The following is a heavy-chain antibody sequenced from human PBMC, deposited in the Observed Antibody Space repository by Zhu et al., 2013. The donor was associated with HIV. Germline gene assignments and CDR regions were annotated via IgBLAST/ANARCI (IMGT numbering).Heavy chain of an antibody. CDR2: ISVYNGNT. D-gene: IGHD3-3*01. Sequence: QVQLVQSGAEVKKPGASVKVSCKASGYTFYNYAISWVRQAPGQGLEWMGWISVYNGNTKYAQKVQGRVTMTRNTSISTAYMELSSLRSEDTAVYYCARAPXGFLEWSSMDVWGQGTTVTVSS. CDR1: GYTFYNYA. V-gene: IGHV1-18*01. CDR3: ARAPXGFLEWSSMDV. J-gene: IGHJ6*02.